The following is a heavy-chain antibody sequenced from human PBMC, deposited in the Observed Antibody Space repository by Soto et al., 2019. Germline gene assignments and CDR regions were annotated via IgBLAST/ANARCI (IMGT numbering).Heavy chain of an antibody. V-gene: IGHV4-59*01. CDR1: GGSISSYY. CDR3: ARAGNYDFWSGHKWVAP. Sequence: SEKLSLTCTVSGGSISSYYWSWIRQPPGKLLEWIGYFYYSGSTNYNPSLKSRVTISVDTSKNQFSLKLSSVTAADTAVYYCARAGNYDFWSGHKWVAPGGRGPLVTGS. CDR2: FYYSGST. J-gene: IGHJ5*02. D-gene: IGHD3-3*01.